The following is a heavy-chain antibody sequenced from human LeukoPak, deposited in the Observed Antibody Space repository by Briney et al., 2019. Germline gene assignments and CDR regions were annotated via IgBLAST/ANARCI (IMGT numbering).Heavy chain of an antibody. V-gene: IGHV3-21*01. D-gene: IGHD1-26*01. J-gene: IGHJ4*02. Sequence: PGGSLRLSCAASGFTFSSYSMNWVRQAPGKGLEWVSSISSSSSYIYYADSVKGRFTISRDNAKNSLYLQMNSLRAEDTAVYYCARAGPRELHGGYYFDYWGQGTLVTVSS. CDR2: ISSSSSYI. CDR3: ARAGPRELHGGYYFDY. CDR1: GFTFSSYS.